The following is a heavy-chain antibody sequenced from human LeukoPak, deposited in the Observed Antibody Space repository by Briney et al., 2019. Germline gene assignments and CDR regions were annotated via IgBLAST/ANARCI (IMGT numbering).Heavy chain of an antibody. V-gene: IGHV4-39*07. CDR1: GGSISSSSYY. Sequence: SETLSLTCTVSGGSISSSSYYWGWIRQPPGKGLEWIGSIYYSGSTYYNPSLKSRVTISVDTSKNQFSLKLSSVTAADTAVYYCARDDFIVATSFGSWGQGTLVTVSS. J-gene: IGHJ4*02. CDR3: ARDDFIVATSFGS. D-gene: IGHD5-12*01. CDR2: IYYSGST.